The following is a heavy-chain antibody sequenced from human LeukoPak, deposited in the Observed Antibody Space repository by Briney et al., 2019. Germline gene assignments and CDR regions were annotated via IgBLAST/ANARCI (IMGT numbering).Heavy chain of an antibody. CDR2: ISNSGNT. V-gene: IGHV4-31*03. Sequence: SETLSLTCTVSGGSFSSGGYYWTWIRQHPGEGLEWIGYISNSGNTYYNPSLKSRVTISVDTSENQFSLKLSSVTAADTAVYYCARDRGRDYFGYWGQGTLVTVSS. CDR1: GGSFSSGGYY. J-gene: IGHJ4*02. CDR3: ARDRGRDYFGY.